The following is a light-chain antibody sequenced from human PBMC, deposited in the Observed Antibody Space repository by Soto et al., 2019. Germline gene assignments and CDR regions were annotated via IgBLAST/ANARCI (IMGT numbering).Light chain of an antibody. J-gene: IGKJ5*01. CDR3: QQYGSSPIT. CDR2: VAS. CDR1: QSVNTNY. V-gene: IGKV3-20*01. Sequence: EIVLTQSPGTLSLSPGERATLSCRASQSVNTNYLAWYQQKSGQAPRLLIYVASSRATGIPDRLSGSGSGTDFTLTITTLEPKDFAAYFYQQYGSSPITFSQGTRLEIK.